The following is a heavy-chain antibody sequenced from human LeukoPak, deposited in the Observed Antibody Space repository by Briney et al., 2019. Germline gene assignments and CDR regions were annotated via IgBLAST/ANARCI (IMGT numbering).Heavy chain of an antibody. J-gene: IGHJ3*02. D-gene: IGHD3-9*01. CDR2: INHSGST. Sequence: SETLSLTCAVSVGSFSGYYWSWIRQPPGKGLEWIGEINHSGSTNYNPSLRSRVTISVDTSKNQFSLKLSSVTAADTAVYYCARVGYGYDILTGYAHDAFHIWGQGTMVTVSS. CDR3: ARVGYGYDILTGYAHDAFHI. V-gene: IGHV4-34*01. CDR1: VGSFSGYY.